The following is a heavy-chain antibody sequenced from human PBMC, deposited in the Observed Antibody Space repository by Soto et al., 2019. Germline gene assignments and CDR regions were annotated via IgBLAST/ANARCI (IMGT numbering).Heavy chain of an antibody. CDR3: ARGREPSTIAAAGSPRYYYYYGMDV. V-gene: IGHV1-46*01. Sequence: AAVKVSCKASGYTFTSYYMHWVRQAPGQGXEWMGIINPSGGSTSYAQKFQGRVTMTRDTSTSTVYMELSSLRSEDTAVYYCARGREPSTIAAAGSPRYYYYYGMDVWGQGTTVTVSS. CDR2: INPSGGST. CDR1: GYTFTSYY. J-gene: IGHJ6*02. D-gene: IGHD6-13*01.